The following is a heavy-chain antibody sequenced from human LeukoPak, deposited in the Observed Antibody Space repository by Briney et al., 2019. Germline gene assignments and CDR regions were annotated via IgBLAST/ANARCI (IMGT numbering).Heavy chain of an antibody. CDR1: GFTFRSYW. CDR2: IKSKTDGGTT. V-gene: IGHV3-15*01. J-gene: IGHJ3*02. Sequence: KAGGSLRLSCAASGFTFRSYWMSWVRQAPGKGLEWVGRIKSKTDGGTTDYAAPVKGRFTISRDDSKNTLYLQMNSLKTEDTAVYYCTTGGRSLAFDIWGQGTMVTVSS. CDR3: TTGGRSLAFDI.